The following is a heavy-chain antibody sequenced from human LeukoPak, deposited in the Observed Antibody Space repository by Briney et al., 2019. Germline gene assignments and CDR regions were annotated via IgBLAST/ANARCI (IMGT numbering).Heavy chain of an antibody. V-gene: IGHV3-33*01. CDR2: IWYDGSNK. J-gene: IGHJ4*02. CDR3: ASGGKFGESSFDY. CDR1: GFTFSSHG. D-gene: IGHD3-10*01. Sequence: GGSLRLSCAASGFTFSSHGMHWVRQAPGKGLEWVAVIWYDGSNKYYADSVKGRFTISRDNSKNTLYLQINSLRAEDTAVYYCASGGKFGESSFDYWGQGTLVTVSS.